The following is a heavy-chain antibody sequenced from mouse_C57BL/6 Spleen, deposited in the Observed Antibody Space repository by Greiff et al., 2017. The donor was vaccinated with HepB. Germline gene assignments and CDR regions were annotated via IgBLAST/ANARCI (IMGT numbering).Heavy chain of an antibody. D-gene: IGHD1-1*01. Sequence: QVQLQQPGAELVRPGSSVKLSCKASGYTFTSYWMHWVKQRPIQGLEWIGNIDPSDSETHYNQKFKDKATLTVDKSSSTAYMQLSSLTFEDSAVYYCARGDYGSSWYFDVWGTGTTVTVSS. CDR2: IDPSDSET. CDR1: GYTFTSYW. CDR3: ARGDYGSSWYFDV. J-gene: IGHJ1*03. V-gene: IGHV1-52*01.